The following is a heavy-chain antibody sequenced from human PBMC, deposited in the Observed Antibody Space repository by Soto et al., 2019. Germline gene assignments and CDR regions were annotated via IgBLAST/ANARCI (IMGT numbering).Heavy chain of an antibody. Sequence: SGGSLRLSCAASGFTVSSNYMSWVRQAPGKGLEWVSVIYSGGSTYYADSVKGRFTISRDNSKNTLYLQMNSLRAEDTAVYYCARDRRTTTITTFAGFDYWGQGTLVTVSS. CDR3: ARDRRTTTITTFAGFDY. J-gene: IGHJ4*02. CDR1: GFTVSSNY. D-gene: IGHD4-4*01. CDR2: IYSGGST. V-gene: IGHV3-53*01.